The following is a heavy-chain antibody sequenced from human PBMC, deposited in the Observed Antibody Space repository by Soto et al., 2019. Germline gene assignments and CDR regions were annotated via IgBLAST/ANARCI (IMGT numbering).Heavy chain of an antibody. CDR1: GFTISNSA. Sequence: GGSLRLSCAASGFTISNSAATWARQAPGKGLEWVSTISGSGTTYYADSVKGRFTISRDNSNNTLCLQLHSLRAEDSALYYCARYYYVATGYHYAFDYWGRGTLVTVSS. V-gene: IGHV3-23*01. CDR2: ISGSGTT. CDR3: ARYYYVATGYHYAFDY. D-gene: IGHD3-22*01. J-gene: IGHJ4*02.